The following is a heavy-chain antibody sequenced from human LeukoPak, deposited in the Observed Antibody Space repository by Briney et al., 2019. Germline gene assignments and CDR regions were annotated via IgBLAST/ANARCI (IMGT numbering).Heavy chain of an antibody. CDR1: GYTFTGYY. Sequence: GASVKVSCKASGYTFTGYYMHWVRQAPGQGLEWMGWINPNSGGTNYAQKFQGRVTMTRDTSTSTVYMELSSLRSEDTAVYYCARARSSGWHPHELHWFDPWGQGTLVTVSS. V-gene: IGHV1-2*02. CDR3: ARARSSGWHPHELHWFDP. CDR2: INPNSGGT. J-gene: IGHJ5*02. D-gene: IGHD6-19*01.